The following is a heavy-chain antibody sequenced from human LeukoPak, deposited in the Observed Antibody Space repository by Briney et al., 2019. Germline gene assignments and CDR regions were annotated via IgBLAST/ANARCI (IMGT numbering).Heavy chain of an antibody. D-gene: IGHD2-15*01. V-gene: IGHV4-59*01. CDR1: GGSISSYY. CDR3: ARDACSGGSCYPYYYGVDV. J-gene: IGHJ6*02. Sequence: SENLSLTCTVSGGSISSYYWSWIRQPPGKGQEWIGYIYYSGSTNYNPSLKSRVTISVDTSKNQFSLNLTSVTAADTAVYYCARDACSGGSCYPYYYGVDVWGQGTTVTVSS. CDR2: IYYSGST.